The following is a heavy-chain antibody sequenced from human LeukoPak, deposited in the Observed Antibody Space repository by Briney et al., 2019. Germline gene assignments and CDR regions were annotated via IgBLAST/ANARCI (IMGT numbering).Heavy chain of an antibody. D-gene: IGHD2-15*01. CDR1: GYTFTSYY. J-gene: IGHJ5*01. V-gene: IGHV1-46*01. Sequence: ASVKVSCKASGYTFTSYYMHWVRQAPGQGLEWMGIINPSGGSTSYAQKFQGRVTMTRDTSTSTVYMELSSLRSEDTAIYYCARDSRRVSPLIILPASSMAKWFDSWGRGTLVTVSS. CDR3: ARDSRRVSPLIILPASSMAKWFDS. CDR2: INPSGGST.